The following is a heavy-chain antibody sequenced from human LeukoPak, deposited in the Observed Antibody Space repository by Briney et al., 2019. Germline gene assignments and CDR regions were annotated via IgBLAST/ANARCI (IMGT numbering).Heavy chain of an antibody. V-gene: IGHV3-48*03. CDR1: GFTFSSYE. J-gene: IGHJ5*02. D-gene: IGHD3-22*01. CDR3: ARGVYDSSGYYYP. CDR2: LGSSGSTI. Sequence: GGSLRLSCAASGFTFSSYEINWVRQAPGQGLGSVSYLGSSGSTIYYADSVKRRFTTSRDNAKNSLYLQMSSLRAEDTTVYYCARGVYDSSGYYYPWGEGTLVTVSS.